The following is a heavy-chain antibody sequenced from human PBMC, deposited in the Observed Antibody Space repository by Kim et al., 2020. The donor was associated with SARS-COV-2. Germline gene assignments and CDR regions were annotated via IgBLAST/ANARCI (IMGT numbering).Heavy chain of an antibody. D-gene: IGHD6-13*01. Sequence: GGSLRLSCAASGFTFSSYWMHWVRQAPGKGLVWVSRINSDASSTTYADSVKGRFTISRDNAKNTLYLQMNSLRAEDTAVYYCVRAPLYRSSSWSHNWFDPWGQGTLVTVSS. J-gene: IGHJ5*02. CDR3: VRAPLYRSSSWSHNWFDP. V-gene: IGHV3-74*01. CDR1: GFTFSSYW. CDR2: INSDASST.